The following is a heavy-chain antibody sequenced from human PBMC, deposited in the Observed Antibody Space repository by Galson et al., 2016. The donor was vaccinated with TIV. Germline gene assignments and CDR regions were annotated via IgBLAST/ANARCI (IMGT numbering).Heavy chain of an antibody. D-gene: IGHD3-22*01. J-gene: IGHJ4*02. Sequence: SLRLSCAASGFTFSSYAITWVRQAPGKGLEWISAISGGGGSTYHTDSVKGRFTFSRDNSKNTVFLQMNSLRVEDTAVYYCAKIDSSGYNYGGRFVYWGQGTLVTVSS. V-gene: IGHV3-23*01. CDR3: AKIDSSGYNYGGRFVY. CDR1: GFTFSSYA. CDR2: ISGGGGST.